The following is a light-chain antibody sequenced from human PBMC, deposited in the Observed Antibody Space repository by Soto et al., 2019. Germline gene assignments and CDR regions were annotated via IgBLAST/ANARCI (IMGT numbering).Light chain of an antibody. Sequence: EVVMTQSPLSLPVTLGQPASISCRSSHSLVYSDGNAYLNWFHQRPGQSPRRLIYKVSYRDSGVPDRFSGSGSGTDFTLIISRVEAEDVRIYYCMQGTHWPPYTFGQGTKLEIK. CDR2: KVS. J-gene: IGKJ2*01. V-gene: IGKV2-30*01. CDR1: HSLVYSDGNAY. CDR3: MQGTHWPPYT.